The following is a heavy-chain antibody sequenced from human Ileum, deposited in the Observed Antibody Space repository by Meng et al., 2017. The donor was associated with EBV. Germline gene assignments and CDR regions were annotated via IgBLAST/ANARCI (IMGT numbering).Heavy chain of an antibody. D-gene: IGHD2-8*01. Sequence: QVRLQESGPGLVGPSGTLSLTCSVSGDSISNEHWWSWVRQSPGKGLEWIGEIHHTRGPNYNPSLKSRVIISVDKSNNHFSLRLSAVTAADTAVYYCASNGAFSLDHWGQGTLVTFSS. J-gene: IGHJ4*02. CDR2: IHHTRGP. V-gene: IGHV4-4*02. CDR3: ASNGAFSLDH. CDR1: GDSISNEHW.